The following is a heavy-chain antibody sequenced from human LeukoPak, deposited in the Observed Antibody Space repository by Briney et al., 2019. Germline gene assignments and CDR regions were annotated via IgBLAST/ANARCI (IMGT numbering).Heavy chain of an antibody. CDR2: INHSGST. V-gene: IGHV4-34*01. CDR1: GGSFSGYY. J-gene: IGHJ4*02. CDR3: ARGNLFDY. Sequence: SETLLLTCAVYGGSFSGYYWSWIRQPPGKGLEWIGEINHSGSTNYNPSLKSRVTISVDTSKNQFSLKLSSVTAADTAVYYCARGNLFDYWGQGTLVTVSS. D-gene: IGHD1-14*01.